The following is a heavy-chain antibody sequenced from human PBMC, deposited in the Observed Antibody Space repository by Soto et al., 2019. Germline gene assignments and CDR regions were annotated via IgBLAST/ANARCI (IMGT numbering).Heavy chain of an antibody. J-gene: IGHJ3*01. CDR2: ITKTGDST. D-gene: IGHD2-2*01. CDR1: GFTFSSYD. V-gene: IGHV3-23*01. Sequence: GGSLRLSCAASGFTFSSYDMSWVRQAPGKGLEWVSHITKTGDSTYYAESVKGRFTISRDNSKNTLSLQMNSLRAEDTALYYCARYQYLVPDVFNLWGQGTMVTVSS. CDR3: ARYQYLVPDVFNL.